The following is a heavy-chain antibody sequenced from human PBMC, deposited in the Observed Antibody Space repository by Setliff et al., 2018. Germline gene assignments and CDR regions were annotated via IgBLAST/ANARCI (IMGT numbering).Heavy chain of an antibody. J-gene: IGHJ3*02. CDR3: VRATEKFGLYSSSSNPFDI. V-gene: IGHV4-39*07. Sequence: SETLSLTCTVSGGSISSSSYYWGWIRQPPGKGLEWIGIISHSGSAYYNPSLKSRVTISLDMSKNQFSLKLSSVTAADTARYYCVRATEKFGLYSSSSNPFDIWGQGTMVTVS. CDR1: GGSISSSSYY. D-gene: IGHD6-6*01. CDR2: ISHSGSA.